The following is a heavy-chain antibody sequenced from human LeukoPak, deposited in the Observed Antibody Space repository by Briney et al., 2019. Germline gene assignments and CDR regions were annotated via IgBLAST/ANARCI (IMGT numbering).Heavy chain of an antibody. V-gene: IGHV3-21*01. CDR3: ARVWSPPYTSSWPYYFDY. CDR1: GFTFSGYS. Sequence: GGSLRLSCAASGFTFSGYSMNWVRQAPGKGLEWVSSIRSSSSYIYYADSLKGRFTVSRDNAKNSLFLQMNSLRAEDTAVYYCARVWSPPYTSSWPYYFDYWGQGILVTVSS. CDR2: IRSSSSYI. J-gene: IGHJ4*02. D-gene: IGHD6-13*01.